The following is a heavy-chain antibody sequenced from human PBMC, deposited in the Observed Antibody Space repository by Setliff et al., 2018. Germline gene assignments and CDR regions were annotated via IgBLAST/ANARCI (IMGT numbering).Heavy chain of an antibody. Sequence: LGGSLRLSCAASGFTFSSYWMHWVRQDPGKGLVWVSRVNDDGSSTIYADSVKGRFTISRDNAKNSLYLQMNSLRAEDTAVYYCARDPGKGIAAAGSYWGQGTLVTVSS. D-gene: IGHD6-13*01. CDR1: GFTFSSYW. CDR3: ARDPGKGIAAAGSY. J-gene: IGHJ4*02. CDR2: VNDDGSST. V-gene: IGHV3-74*01.